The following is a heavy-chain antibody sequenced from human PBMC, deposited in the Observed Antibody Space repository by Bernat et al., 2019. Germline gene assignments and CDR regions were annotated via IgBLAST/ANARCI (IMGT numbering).Heavy chain of an antibody. CDR1: GFTFSSYS. V-gene: IGHV3-21*01. J-gene: IGHJ6*02. D-gene: IGHD5-18*01. CDR2: ISSSSSYI. Sequence: EVQLVESGGGLVKPGGSLRLSCAASGFTFSSYSMNWVRQAPGTGLEWVSSISSSSSYIYYADTVKGRFTIARDNAKNSLYLQMNSLRAEDTAVYYCAREDTAMVTLDYYYGMDVWGQGTTVTVAS. CDR3: AREDTAMVTLDYYYGMDV.